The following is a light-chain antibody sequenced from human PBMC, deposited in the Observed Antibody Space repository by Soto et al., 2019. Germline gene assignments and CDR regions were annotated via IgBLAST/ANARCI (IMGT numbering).Light chain of an antibody. V-gene: IGKV2D-29*02. CDR1: QSLLHITGETF. J-gene: IGKJ5*01. CDR3: MQRTQLPPT. Sequence: DVVMTQTPLSLSVAPGQPASISCKSSQSLLHITGETFLFWYLQKPGQSPQLLIYEVSTRVSGVPDRFSGSVSGTDFTLEISRVETDDVGIYYCMQRTQLPPTFGQGTRLEIE. CDR2: EVS.